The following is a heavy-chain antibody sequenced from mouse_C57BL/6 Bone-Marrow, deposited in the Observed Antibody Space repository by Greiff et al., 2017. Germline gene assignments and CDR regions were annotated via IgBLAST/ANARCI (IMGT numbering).Heavy chain of an antibody. CDR2: IDPSGSYT. CDR3: ARRPTVNYFDY. V-gene: IGHV1-59*01. Sequence: QVQLQQPGAELVRPGTSVKLSCKASGYTFTSYWMHWVKQRPGQGLEWIGVIDPSGSYTNYNQQFKGKATLTVDTSSSTAYMQLSSLTSEDSAVYYCARRPTVNYFDYWGQGTTLTVSS. D-gene: IGHD1-1*01. J-gene: IGHJ2*01. CDR1: GYTFTSYW.